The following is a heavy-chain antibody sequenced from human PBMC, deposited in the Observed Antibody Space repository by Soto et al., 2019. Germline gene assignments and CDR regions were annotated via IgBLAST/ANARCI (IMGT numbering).Heavy chain of an antibody. Sequence: QVQLVQSGAEVKKPGASVKVSCKASGYTFTRYYMHWVRQAPGQGLEWMGIIHPSGSSTSYAQKFQGRVTMTRDTSTSTVYMEVSSLRSEDTAVYYCARDFRYYYDSGSYYDRDYYYYGMDVWGQGTTVTVSS. V-gene: IGHV1-46*01. CDR2: IHPSGSST. J-gene: IGHJ6*02. CDR1: GYTFTRYY. D-gene: IGHD3-10*01. CDR3: ARDFRYYYDSGSYYDRDYYYYGMDV.